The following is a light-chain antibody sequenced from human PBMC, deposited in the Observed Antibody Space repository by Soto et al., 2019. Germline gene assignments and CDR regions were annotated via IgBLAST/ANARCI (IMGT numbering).Light chain of an antibody. Sequence: DSHMTQSPSTLSSSIRDRVTITYRASQSISSWLAWYQQKPGKAPKLLIYDASSLESGVPSRFSGSGSGTEFTLTISSLQPDDFATYYCQQYNSPSITFGQGTRLEI. CDR3: QQYNSPSIT. CDR1: QSISSW. V-gene: IGKV1-5*01. J-gene: IGKJ5*01. CDR2: DAS.